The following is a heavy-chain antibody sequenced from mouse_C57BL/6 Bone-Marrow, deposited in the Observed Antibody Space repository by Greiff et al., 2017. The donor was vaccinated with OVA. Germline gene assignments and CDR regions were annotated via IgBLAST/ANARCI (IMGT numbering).Heavy chain of an antibody. Sequence: VQLKESGGDLVKPGGSLKLSCAASGFTFSSYGMSWVRQTPDKRLEWVATISSGGSYTYYPDSVKGRFTISRDNAKNTLYLQMSSLKSEDTAMYYCARLYDYDGPGRFAYWGQGTLVTVSA. CDR3: ARLYDYDGPGRFAY. CDR1: GFTFSSYG. J-gene: IGHJ3*01. D-gene: IGHD2-4*01. V-gene: IGHV5-6*01. CDR2: ISSGGSYT.